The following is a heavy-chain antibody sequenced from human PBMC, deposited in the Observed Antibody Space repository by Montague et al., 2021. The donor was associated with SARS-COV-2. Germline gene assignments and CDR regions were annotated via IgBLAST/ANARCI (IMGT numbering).Heavy chain of an antibody. V-gene: IGHV3-7*03. J-gene: IGHJ6*02. D-gene: IGHD1-26*01. CDR3: ARDSRIVGATGGMDV. CDR1: GFTFSSYW. CDR2: IKPDGGEK. Sequence: SLRLSFAASGFTFSSYWMSWVRQTPGKGLEWVANIKPDGGEKHYVDSVKGRFTISRDNAKNSPNLQMDSLRAEDTALYYCARDSRIVGATGGMDVWGQGTTVIVSS.